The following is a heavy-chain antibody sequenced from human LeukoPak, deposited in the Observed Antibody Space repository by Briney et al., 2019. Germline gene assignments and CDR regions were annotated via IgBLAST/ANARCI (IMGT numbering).Heavy chain of an antibody. CDR1: GFTVSSNY. Sequence: PGGSLRLSCAASGFTVSSNYMSWVRQAPGKGLEWVSVIYSGGSTYYADSVKGRFTISRDNSKNTLYLQMNSLRAEDTAVYHCARDRDYGDWYFDYWGQGTLVTVSS. J-gene: IGHJ4*02. D-gene: IGHD4-17*01. V-gene: IGHV3-53*01. CDR2: IYSGGST. CDR3: ARDRDYGDWYFDY.